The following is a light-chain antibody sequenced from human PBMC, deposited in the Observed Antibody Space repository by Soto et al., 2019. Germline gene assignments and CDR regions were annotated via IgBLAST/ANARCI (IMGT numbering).Light chain of an antibody. CDR3: SSYTTRSTVA. V-gene: IGLV2-14*01. J-gene: IGLJ2*01. Sequence: QSALTQSASVSGSPGQSITISCTGTSSDIGGYNYVSWYQQHPDKAPKLMIFEVSTRPSGVSNRFSGSKSGNTASLTISGLLPEYEADYYCSSYTTRSTVAFGGGTKLTVL. CDR2: EVS. CDR1: SSDIGGYNY.